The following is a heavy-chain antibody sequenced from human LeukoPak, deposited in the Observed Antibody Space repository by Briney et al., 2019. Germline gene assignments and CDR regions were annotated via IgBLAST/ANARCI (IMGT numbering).Heavy chain of an antibody. CDR3: AADDYSAGSYFLYFFDY. V-gene: IGHV1-69*04. CDR2: IIPFLNIS. Sequence: GASVKVSCTASGDTFSSYAISWVRQAPGQGLEWMGRIIPFLNISNYAQNFEGKVTINADKSTSTVYLELTSLTFEDTAIYYCAADDYSAGSYFLYFFDYWGQGTLITVSS. D-gene: IGHD3-10*01. CDR1: GDTFSSYA. J-gene: IGHJ4*02.